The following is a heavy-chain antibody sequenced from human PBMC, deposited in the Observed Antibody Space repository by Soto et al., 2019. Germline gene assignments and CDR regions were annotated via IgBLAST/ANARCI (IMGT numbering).Heavy chain of an antibody. Sequence: SETLSLTCTVSGGSISSSSYYWGWIRQPPGKGLEWIGSIYYSGSTYYNPSLKSRVTISVDTSKNQFSLKLSSVTAADTAVYYCARHDGSGSYANWFDPWGQGTRVTVSS. D-gene: IGHD3-10*01. CDR3: ARHDGSGSYANWFDP. V-gene: IGHV4-39*01. CDR2: IYYSGST. J-gene: IGHJ5*02. CDR1: GGSISSSSYY.